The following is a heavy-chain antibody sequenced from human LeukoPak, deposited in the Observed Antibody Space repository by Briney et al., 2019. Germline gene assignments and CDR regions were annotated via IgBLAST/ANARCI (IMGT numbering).Heavy chain of an antibody. V-gene: IGHV3-21*01. D-gene: IGHD6-19*01. Sequence: GGSLRLSCAASGFTFSSYPMNWVRQAPGKGLEWVSSISSSSTYIHYAASVKSRFTVSRDNAKNSLYLQLTSLRAEYTAVYYCARERIAVSGTAVDYWGQGTLVTVSS. CDR3: ARERIAVSGTAVDY. J-gene: IGHJ4*02. CDR1: GFTFSSYP. CDR2: ISSSSTYI.